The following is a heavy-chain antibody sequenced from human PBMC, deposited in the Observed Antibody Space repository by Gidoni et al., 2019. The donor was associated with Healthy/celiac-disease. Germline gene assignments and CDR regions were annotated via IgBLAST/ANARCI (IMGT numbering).Heavy chain of an antibody. CDR2: IIPIFGTA. CDR1: GGTFSSYA. J-gene: IGHJ5*02. CDR3: ARVEYSGSYGDWFDP. Sequence: QVQLVQSGAEVKKPGSSVKVSCTASGGTFSSYAISWVRQAPGQGLEWMGGIIPIFGTANYEQKFQGRVTITADESTSTAYMELSSLRSEDTAVYYCARVEYSGSYGDWFDPWGQGTLVTVSS. V-gene: IGHV1-69*01. D-gene: IGHD1-26*01.